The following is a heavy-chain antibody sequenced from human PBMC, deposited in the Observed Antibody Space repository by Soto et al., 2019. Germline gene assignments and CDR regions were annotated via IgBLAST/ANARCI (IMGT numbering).Heavy chain of an antibody. CDR3: SKETTIFGVVEVKL. D-gene: IGHD3-3*01. V-gene: IGHV3-23*01. J-gene: IGHJ4*02. Sequence: PGGSLRLSCAASGFTFSSYAMSWVRQAPGKGLEWVSAISGSGGSTYYADSVKGRFTISRDNSKNTLYLQMNSLRAEDTAVYYCSKETTIFGVVEVKLRGQGTLVTVSS. CDR1: GFTFSSYA. CDR2: ISGSGGST.